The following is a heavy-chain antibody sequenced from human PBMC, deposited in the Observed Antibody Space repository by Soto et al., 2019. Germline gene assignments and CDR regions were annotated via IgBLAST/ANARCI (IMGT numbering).Heavy chain of an antibody. V-gene: IGHV3-23*01. CDR2: ISGSGGST. Sequence: GGSLRLSCAASGFTFSSYAMSWVRQAPGKGLEWVSAISGSGGSTYYADSVKGRFTISRDNSKNTLYLQMNSLRAEDTAVYYCARVPYSRHYYYYYGMDVWGQGTTVTVSS. J-gene: IGHJ6*02. CDR1: GFTFSSYA. D-gene: IGHD6-13*01. CDR3: ARVPYSRHYYYYYGMDV.